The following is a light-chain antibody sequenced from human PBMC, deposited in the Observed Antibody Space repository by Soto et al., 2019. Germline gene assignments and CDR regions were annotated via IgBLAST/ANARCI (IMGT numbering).Light chain of an antibody. CDR1: STNIGAGYD. CDR2: GNS. Sequence: QSVLTQPPSASGAPGQSVTISCTGSSTNIGAGYDVHWYQQHPGTAPKLLIYGNSNRPSGVPDRFSGSKSGTTASLAITGLQAEDEADYYCQSYDSGMSAVVFGGGTKLTVL. V-gene: IGLV1-40*01. J-gene: IGLJ2*01. CDR3: QSYDSGMSAVV.